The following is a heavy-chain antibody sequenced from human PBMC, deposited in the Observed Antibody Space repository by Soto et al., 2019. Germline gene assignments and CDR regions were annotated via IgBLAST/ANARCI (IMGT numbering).Heavy chain of an antibody. D-gene: IGHD4-17*01. V-gene: IGHV3-33*01. CDR3: ARIPTTVVTYDAFDI. CDR1: GFTFSSYG. CDR2: IWYDGSNK. Sequence: ESGGGVVQPGRSLRLSCAASGFTFSSYGMHWVRQAPGKGLEWVAVIWYDGSNKYYADSVKGRFTISRDNSKNTLYLQMNSLRAEDTAVYYCARIPTTVVTYDAFDIWGQGTMVTVSS. J-gene: IGHJ3*02.